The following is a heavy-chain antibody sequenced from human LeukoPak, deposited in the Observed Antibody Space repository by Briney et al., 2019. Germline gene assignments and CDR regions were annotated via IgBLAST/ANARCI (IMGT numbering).Heavy chain of an antibody. V-gene: IGHV3-21*01. Sequence: GGSLRLSCAASGFTFSSYSMNWVRQAPGKGLEWVSSISSSSSYIYYADAVKGRFTVSRDNAKNSLYLQMKSLRAEDTSVYYCARVKEASAFDIWGQGTMVTVSS. CDR3: ARVKEASAFDI. D-gene: IGHD5-12*01. CDR1: GFTFSSYS. CDR2: ISSSSSYI. J-gene: IGHJ3*02.